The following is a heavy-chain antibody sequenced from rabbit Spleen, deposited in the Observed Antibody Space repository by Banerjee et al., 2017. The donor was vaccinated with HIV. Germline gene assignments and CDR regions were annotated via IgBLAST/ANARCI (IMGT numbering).Heavy chain of an antibody. CDR2: IYATGSVDT. Sequence: QEQLEESGGGLVKPGASLTLTCTASGFSFSSGFWICWVRQAPGKGLEWVACIYATGSVDTDYANWATGRFTISKTSSTTVTLQMTSLTAADTATYFCARHGNSPYYMNLWGPGTLVTVS. V-gene: IGHV1S45*01. CDR1: GFSFSSGFW. J-gene: IGHJ4*01. CDR3: ARHGNSPYYMNL. D-gene: IGHD1-1*01.